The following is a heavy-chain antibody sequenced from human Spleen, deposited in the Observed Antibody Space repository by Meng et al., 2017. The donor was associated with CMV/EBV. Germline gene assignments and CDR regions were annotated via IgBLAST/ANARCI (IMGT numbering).Heavy chain of an antibody. CDR2: IYYSGST. CDR1: GGSISSSSYY. J-gene: IGHJ2*01. D-gene: IGHD3-16*01. V-gene: IGHV4-61*05. Sequence: SETLSLTCTVSGGSISSSSYYWGWIRQPPGKGLEWIGYIYYSGSTNYNPPLKSRVIISLDTSKNQLSLKLSSVTAADTAVYYCARGLKYFDLWGRGTLVTVSS. CDR3: ARGLKYFDL.